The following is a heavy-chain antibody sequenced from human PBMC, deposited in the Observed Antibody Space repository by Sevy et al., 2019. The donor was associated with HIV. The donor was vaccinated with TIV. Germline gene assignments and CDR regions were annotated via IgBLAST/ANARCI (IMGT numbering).Heavy chain of an antibody. D-gene: IGHD4-4*01. J-gene: IGHJ5*01. CDR2: TYYRSKWYN. CDR3: ARDETTATRKGFDS. V-gene: IGHV6-1*01. Sequence: SQTVSLTCDISGDSVSSNSAAWNWIRQSPSRGLEWLGRTYYRSKWYNDYAISLKSRISINPDTSKNQFSLQLTSVTPVDTALYYCARDETTATRKGFDSWGQGTLVTVSS. CDR1: GDSVSSNSAA.